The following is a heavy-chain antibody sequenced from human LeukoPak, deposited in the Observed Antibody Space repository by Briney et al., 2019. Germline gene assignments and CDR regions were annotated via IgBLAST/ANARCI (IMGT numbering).Heavy chain of an antibody. CDR3: ARELRGARYYYYMDV. CDR1: GGSISSYY. V-gene: IGHV4-4*07. Sequence: PSETLSLTCTVSGGSISSYYWSWIRQPAGKGLELIGRIYTSGSTNYNPSLKSRVTMSVDTSKNQFSLKLSSVTAADTAVYYCARELRGARYYYYMDVWDKGTTVTVSS. J-gene: IGHJ6*03. D-gene: IGHD4/OR15-4a*01. CDR2: IYTSGST.